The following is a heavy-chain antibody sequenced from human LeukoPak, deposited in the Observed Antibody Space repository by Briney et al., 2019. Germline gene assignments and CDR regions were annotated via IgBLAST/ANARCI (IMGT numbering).Heavy chain of an antibody. J-gene: IGHJ4*02. V-gene: IGHV4-4*07. D-gene: IGHD3-10*01. CDR3: AGASSLLWFGELHYFDY. Sequence: SETLSLTCTVSGGSTSNSFWSWIRQPAGKGLEWIGRIYTSGSTNYNPSLKSRVTMSVDTSKNQFSLKLSSVTAADTAVYYCAGASSLLWFGELHYFDYWGQGTLVTVSS. CDR1: GGSTSNSF. CDR2: IYTSGST.